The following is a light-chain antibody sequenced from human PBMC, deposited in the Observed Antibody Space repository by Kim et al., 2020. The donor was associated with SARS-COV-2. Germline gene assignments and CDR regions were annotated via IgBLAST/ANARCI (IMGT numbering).Light chain of an antibody. V-gene: IGLV1-51*01. CDR1: SSNIVYYY. Sequence: GKTVTISCSGCSSNIVYYYVSWYQHLPGTAPKLLIYDDNKRPLGIPDRFSGSKSGTSATLGVTGVLPGDAADYYCGTWDTSLSVWVLGGGTKWTVL. J-gene: IGLJ3*02. CDR2: DDN. CDR3: GTWDTSLSVWV.